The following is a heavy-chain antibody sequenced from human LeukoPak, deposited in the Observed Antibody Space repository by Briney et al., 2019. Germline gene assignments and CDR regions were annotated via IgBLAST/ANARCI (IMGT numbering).Heavy chain of an antibody. V-gene: IGHV4-39*07. J-gene: IGHJ3*02. CDR3: ARDSSSGYYVYAFDI. CDR2: IYYSGST. CDR1: GGSISSSSYY. D-gene: IGHD3-22*01. Sequence: SETLSLTCTVSGGSISSSSYYWGWIRQPPGKGLEWIGSIYYSGSTYYNPSLKSRVTISVDTSKNQFSLKLSSVTAADTAVYYCARDSSSGYYVYAFDIWGQGTMVTVSS.